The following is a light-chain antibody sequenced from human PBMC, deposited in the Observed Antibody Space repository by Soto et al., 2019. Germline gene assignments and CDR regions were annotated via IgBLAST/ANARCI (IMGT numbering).Light chain of an antibody. CDR1: QSVLYTSNNKNF. J-gene: IGKJ1*01. V-gene: IGKV4-1*01. CDR2: WAS. CDR3: QQYYSAPPT. Sequence: DIVMTQSPDSLAVSLGERATINCKSSQSVLYTSNNKNFLAWYQQKAGQPPKLLLYWASTRESGVPDRFSGSGSGTDFTLTISSLQAEDVAVYYCQQYYSAPPTFGQGTKVEIK.